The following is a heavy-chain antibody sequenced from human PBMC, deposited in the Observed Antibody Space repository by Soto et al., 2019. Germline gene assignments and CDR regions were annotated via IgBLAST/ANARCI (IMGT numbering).Heavy chain of an antibody. CDR1: GYTFTTYG. CDR2: ISTYNGNT. V-gene: IGHV1-18*01. CDR3: ARDWSAEVLPDY. J-gene: IGHJ4*02. Sequence: QVQLVQSGAEVGKPGASVKVSCEASGYTFTTYGISWVRQAPGQGFEWMGWISTYNGNTQFAQRFQGRVTMTTDTSTSTAYMELRSLTSDDTAVYYCARDWSAEVLPDYWGQGTLVTVSS. D-gene: IGHD3-10*01.